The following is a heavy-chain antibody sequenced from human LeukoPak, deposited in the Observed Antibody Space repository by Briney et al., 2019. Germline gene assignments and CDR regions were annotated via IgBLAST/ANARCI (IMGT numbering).Heavy chain of an antibody. CDR2: TYYRSKWYN. Sequence: SQTLSLTCAISGDSVSSNSAAWNWIRQSPSRGLEWLGRTYYRSKWYNDYAVSVKSRITINPDTSKNQFSQQLNSVTPEDTAVYYCARSPRRGLYYYYGMDVWGQGTTVTVSS. CDR1: GDSVSSNSAA. CDR3: ARSPRRGLYYYYGMDV. V-gene: IGHV6-1*01. J-gene: IGHJ6*02.